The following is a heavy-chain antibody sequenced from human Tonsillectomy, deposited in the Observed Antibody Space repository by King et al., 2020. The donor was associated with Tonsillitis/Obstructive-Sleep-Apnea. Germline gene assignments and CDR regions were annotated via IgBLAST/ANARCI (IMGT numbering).Heavy chain of an antibody. Sequence: VQLVQSGAEVKKPGESLKISCKGSGYSFTNYWIGWVRQKPGKGLEWMGIIHPGDSDTRYRQSFQGQVSADNSISTAYLQWSSLKASDTAIYYCARCFYYGSGSYYMAASDIWGQGTMVIVSS. CDR3: ARCFYYGSGSYYMAASDI. J-gene: IGHJ3*02. D-gene: IGHD3-10*01. CDR1: GYSFTNYW. CDR2: IHPGDSDT. V-gene: IGHV5-51*01.